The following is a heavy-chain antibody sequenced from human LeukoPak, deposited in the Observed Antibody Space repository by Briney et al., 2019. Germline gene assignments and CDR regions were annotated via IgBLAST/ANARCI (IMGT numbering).Heavy chain of an antibody. CDR3: AKETGGYPTQIDY. D-gene: IGHD2-15*01. J-gene: IGHJ4*02. Sequence: GGSLRLSCAASGFTFSSYGMHWVRQAPGKGLEWVAVISNDGSNKYYADSVKGRFTISRDNSKNTLYLQMNSLRAEDTAVYYCAKETGGYPTQIDYWGQGTLVTVSS. CDR2: ISNDGSNK. CDR1: GFTFSSYG. V-gene: IGHV3-30*18.